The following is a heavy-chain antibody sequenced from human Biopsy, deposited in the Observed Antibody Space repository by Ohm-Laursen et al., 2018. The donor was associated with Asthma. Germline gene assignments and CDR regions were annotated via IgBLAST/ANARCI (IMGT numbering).Heavy chain of an antibody. CDR2: VSYDGGVA. J-gene: IGHJ4*02. CDR3: AKRRGYSDLTDFDH. CDR1: GFVFRSHA. D-gene: IGHD3-3*01. Sequence: SLRLSCAASGFVFRSHAMHWVRQAPGKGLEWVAVVSYDGGVAHYADSMKGRFTISRDNAKSTLYLQMNRLGTDDTAVYYCAKRRGYSDLTDFDHWGQGTLVTVSS. V-gene: IGHV3-30*18.